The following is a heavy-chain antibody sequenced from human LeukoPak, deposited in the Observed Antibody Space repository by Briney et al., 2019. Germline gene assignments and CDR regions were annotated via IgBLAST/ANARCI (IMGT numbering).Heavy chain of an antibody. CDR1: GGSTSSSSCN. CDR2: IYYSGST. Sequence: SETLSLTCTVSGGSTSSSSCNWGWIRQPPGKGLEWIASIYYSGSTYYNPSLKSRVTISVDTSKNQFSLKLSSVTAADTAVYYCARQHKYGGNALDPWGQGTLVTVSS. V-gene: IGHV4-39*01. D-gene: IGHD4-23*01. CDR3: ARQHKYGGNALDP. J-gene: IGHJ5*02.